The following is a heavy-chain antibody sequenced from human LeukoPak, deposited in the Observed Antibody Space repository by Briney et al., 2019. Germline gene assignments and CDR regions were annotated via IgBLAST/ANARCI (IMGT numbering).Heavy chain of an antibody. CDR1: GYTFTSYG. CDR3: ARRLYIVRGAFDI. CDR2: ISAYNGNT. V-gene: IGHV1-18*01. D-gene: IGHD2/OR15-2a*01. Sequence: GASVKVSCKASGYTFTSYGISWVRQAPGQGLEWMGWISAYNGNTNYAQKFQGRVTMTTDTSTSTAYMELRSLRSDDTAMYFCARRLYIVRGAFDIWGQGTMVTVSS. J-gene: IGHJ3*02.